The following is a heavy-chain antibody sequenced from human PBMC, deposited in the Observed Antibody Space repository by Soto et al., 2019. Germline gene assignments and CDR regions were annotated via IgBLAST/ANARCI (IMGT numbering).Heavy chain of an antibody. J-gene: IGHJ3*02. CDR3: ARDVPPRYDYSNYVAFDI. CDR2: IIPIFGTA. Sequence: SVKVSFKASGGTFSSYAISWVRQAPGQGLEWMGGIIPIFGTANYAQKFQGRVTITADESTSTAYMELSSLRSEDTAVYYCARDVPPRYDYSNYVAFDIWGQGTMVTVSS. D-gene: IGHD4-4*01. CDR1: GGTFSSYA. V-gene: IGHV1-69*13.